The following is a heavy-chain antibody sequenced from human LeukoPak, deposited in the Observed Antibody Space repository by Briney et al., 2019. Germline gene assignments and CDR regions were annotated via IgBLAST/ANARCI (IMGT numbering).Heavy chain of an antibody. D-gene: IGHD3-22*01. J-gene: IGHJ4*02. CDR3: AKDTYYYDSSGYSGY. CDR2: IRYDGSNK. CDR1: GFTFSSYG. Sequence: GGSLRLSCAASGFTFSSYGMHWVRQAPGKGLEWVAFIRYDGSNKYYADSVKGRFTISRDNSKNTLYLQMNRLRAEETAVYYCAKDTYYYDSSGYSGYWGQGTLVTVSS. V-gene: IGHV3-30*02.